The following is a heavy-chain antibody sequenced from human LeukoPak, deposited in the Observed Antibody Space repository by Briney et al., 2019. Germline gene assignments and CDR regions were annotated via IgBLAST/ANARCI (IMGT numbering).Heavy chain of an antibody. CDR1: GYSFTSYW. CDR2: IYPGDSDT. Sequence: GESLKISCKGSGYSFTSYWIGWVRQMPGKGLEWMGIIYPGDSDTRYSPSFQGQVTISAVKSISTAYLQWSSLKASDTAMYYCARSGTPGYCSSTSCYRGGPTYYYYMDVWGKGTTVTVSS. D-gene: IGHD2-2*02. CDR3: ARSGTPGYCSSTSCYRGGPTYYYYMDV. V-gene: IGHV5-51*01. J-gene: IGHJ6*03.